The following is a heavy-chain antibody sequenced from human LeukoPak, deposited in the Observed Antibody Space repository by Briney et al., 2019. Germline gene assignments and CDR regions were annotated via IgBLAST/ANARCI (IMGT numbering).Heavy chain of an antibody. CDR2: INHSGST. CDR1: GGSFSGYY. J-gene: IGHJ4*02. D-gene: IGHD6-13*01. CDR3: ARRGGSSYY. V-gene: IGHV4-34*01. Sequence: SETLSLTCAVYGGSFSGYYWSWIRQPPGKGLEWIGEINHSGSTNYNPSLKSRVTISVDTSKNQFSLKLSSVTAADTAVYYCARRGGSSYYWGQGTLVTVSS.